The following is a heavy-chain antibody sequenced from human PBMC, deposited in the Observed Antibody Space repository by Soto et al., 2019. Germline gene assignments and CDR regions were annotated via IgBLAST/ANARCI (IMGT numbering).Heavy chain of an antibody. Sequence: GGSLRLSCAASGFTFSDHYMDWVRQAPGKGLEWVGRTRNKAKSFTTEYAASVKGRFTISRDDSKKSLYLQMNSLKTEDTAVYYCARVSGSTEGYIHAHWGQGSLVIVSS. CDR2: TRNKAKSFTT. CDR1: GFTFSDHY. CDR3: ARVSGSTEGYIHAH. D-gene: IGHD5-18*01. V-gene: IGHV3-72*01. J-gene: IGHJ4*02.